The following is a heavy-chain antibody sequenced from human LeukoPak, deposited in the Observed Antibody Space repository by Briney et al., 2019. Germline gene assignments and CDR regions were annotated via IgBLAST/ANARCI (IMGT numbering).Heavy chain of an antibody. CDR2: IYPDDSDT. CDR1: GYSFTSYW. J-gene: IGHJ6*03. V-gene: IGHV5-51*01. Sequence: GESLKVSCKGSGYSFTSYWIGWVRQMPGKGLEWMGIIYPDDSDTKYSPSFQGQVTISADKSISTAYLQWSSLKASDTAMYYCARLAFCTDAVCFSNYYYSMDVWGRGTTVTVSS. D-gene: IGHD2-8*01. CDR3: ARLAFCTDAVCFSNYYYSMDV.